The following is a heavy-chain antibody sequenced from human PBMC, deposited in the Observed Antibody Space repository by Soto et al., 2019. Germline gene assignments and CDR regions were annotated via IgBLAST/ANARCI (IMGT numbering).Heavy chain of an antibody. V-gene: IGHV3-23*01. D-gene: IGHD3-16*02. CDR2: ISGSGGST. J-gene: IGHJ4*02. CDR3: AKEMSDYIWGSYRYFDY. Sequence: GGSLRLSCAASGFTFSSYAMSWVRQAPGKGLEWVSAISGSGGSTYYADSVKGRFTISRDNSKNTLYLQMNSLRAEDTAVYYCAKEMSDYIWGSYRYFDYWGQGTLVTVSS. CDR1: GFTFSSYA.